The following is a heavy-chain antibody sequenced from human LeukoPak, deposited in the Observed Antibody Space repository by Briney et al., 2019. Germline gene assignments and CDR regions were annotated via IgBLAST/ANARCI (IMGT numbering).Heavy chain of an antibody. CDR1: GGSISSYY. Sequence: SETLSLTCTVSGGSISSYYWSWIRQPPGKGLEWIGYIYYSGSTNYNPSLKSRVTISVDTSKNQFSLKLSSVTAADTAVYYCARAARRDGYNFFDYWGQGILVTVSS. CDR3: ARAARRDGYNFFDY. V-gene: IGHV4-59*01. D-gene: IGHD5-24*01. J-gene: IGHJ4*02. CDR2: IYYSGST.